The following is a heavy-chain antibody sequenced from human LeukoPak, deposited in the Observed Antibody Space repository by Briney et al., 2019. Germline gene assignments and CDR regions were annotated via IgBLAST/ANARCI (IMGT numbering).Heavy chain of an antibody. CDR1: GFTFSSYA. CDR2: ISGSGGST. Sequence: PGGSLRLSCAASGFTFSSYAMSWVGQAPGKGLEWVSAISGSGGSTYYADSVKGRFTISRDNSKNMLYLQMNSLRAEDTAVYYCAKEGSYYQVEYFQHWGQGTLVTVSS. CDR3: AKEGSYYQVEYFQH. V-gene: IGHV3-23*01. D-gene: IGHD1-26*01. J-gene: IGHJ1*01.